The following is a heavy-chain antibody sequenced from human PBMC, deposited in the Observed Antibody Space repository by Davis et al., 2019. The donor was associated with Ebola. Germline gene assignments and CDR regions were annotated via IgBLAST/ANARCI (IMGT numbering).Heavy chain of an antibody. CDR3: TRGYYHTSGYYYGYFQH. CDR2: IYHSGST. V-gene: IGHV4-30-2*01. J-gene: IGHJ1*01. D-gene: IGHD3-22*01. Sequence: PSETLSLPRAVSGGSISSGGYSWSWIRQPPGKGLEWIGYIYHSGSTYYNPSLKSRVTISVDRSKNQFSLKLSSVTAADTAVYYCTRGYYHTSGYYYGYFQHWGQGTLVTVSS. CDR1: GGSISSGGYS.